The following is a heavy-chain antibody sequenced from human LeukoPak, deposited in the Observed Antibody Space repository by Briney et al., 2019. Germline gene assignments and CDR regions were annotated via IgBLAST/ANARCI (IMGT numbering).Heavy chain of an antibody. CDR3: ANENRGGSSWYSLAS. D-gene: IGHD6-13*01. CDR1: GGSISSSNW. Sequence: SSGTLSLTCAVSGGSISSSNWWSWVRQPPGKGLEWIGEIYHSGSTKYNPSLKSRVTISVQKSKNQFSLKLTSVTAADTAVYYCANENRGGSSWYSLASWGQGVLVTVSS. V-gene: IGHV4-4*02. CDR2: IYHSGST. J-gene: IGHJ5*02.